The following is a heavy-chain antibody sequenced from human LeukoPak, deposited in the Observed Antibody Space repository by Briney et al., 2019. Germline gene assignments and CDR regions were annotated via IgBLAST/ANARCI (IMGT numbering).Heavy chain of an antibody. CDR3: ARSFDY. Sequence: GGSLRLSCAASGFTFSSYAMHWVRQAPGKGLEWVAVISYDGSNKYYADSVKGRFTISRDNSKNTLYLQMNSLRAEDTAVYYCARSFDYWGQGTLVTVSS. J-gene: IGHJ4*02. CDR2: ISYDGSNK. V-gene: IGHV3-30-3*01. D-gene: IGHD6-19*01. CDR1: GFTFSSYA.